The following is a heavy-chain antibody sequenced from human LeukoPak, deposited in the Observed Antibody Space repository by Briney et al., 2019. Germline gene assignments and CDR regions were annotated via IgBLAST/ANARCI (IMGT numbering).Heavy chain of an antibody. Sequence: SVKVSCKASGGTFSSYAISWVRQAPGQGLEWMGGIIPIFGTANYAQKFQGRVTITADESTSTAYMELSSLRSEDTTVYYCARTTAMVTIFDYWGQGTLVTVSS. CDR3: ARTTAMVTIFDY. J-gene: IGHJ4*02. V-gene: IGHV1-69*13. CDR2: IIPIFGTA. CDR1: GGTFSSYA. D-gene: IGHD5-18*01.